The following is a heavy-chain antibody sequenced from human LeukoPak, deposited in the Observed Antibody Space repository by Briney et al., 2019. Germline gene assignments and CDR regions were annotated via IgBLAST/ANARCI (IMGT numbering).Heavy chain of an antibody. CDR1: GFTFSTYN. CDR2: ITSSSSYT. CDR3: ARDPYNGNYGDSYYYYMDV. J-gene: IGHJ6*03. D-gene: IGHD1-26*01. V-gene: IGHV3-21*01. Sequence: PGGSLRLSCAASGFTFSTYNMNWVGQAPGKGLEWVSSITSSSSYTFYADSVKGRFTISRDNAKSSLYLQMNSLRAEDTAIYYCARDPYNGNYGDSYYYYMDVWGKGTTVTISS.